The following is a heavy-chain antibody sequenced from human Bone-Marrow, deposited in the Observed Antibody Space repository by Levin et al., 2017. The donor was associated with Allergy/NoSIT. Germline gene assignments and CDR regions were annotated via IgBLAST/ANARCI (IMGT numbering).Heavy chain of an antibody. D-gene: IGHD3-10*01. Sequence: SETLSLTCAVSGGSISSSNWWSWVRQPPGKGLEWIGEIYHSGSTNYNPSLKSRVTISVDKSKNQFSLKLSSVTAADTAVYYCAREGYYYGSGTFDYWGQGTLVTVSS. CDR3: AREGYYYGSGTFDY. J-gene: IGHJ4*02. V-gene: IGHV4-4*02. CDR1: GGSISSSNW. CDR2: IYHSGST.